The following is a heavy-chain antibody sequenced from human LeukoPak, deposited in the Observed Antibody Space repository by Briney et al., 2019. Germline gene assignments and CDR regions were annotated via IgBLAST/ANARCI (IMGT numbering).Heavy chain of an antibody. CDR2: ISGSGGST. J-gene: IGHJ3*01. CDR1: GFTFSSYA. D-gene: IGHD1-26*01. Sequence: GGSLRLSCAASGFTFSSYAMSWVRQAPGKGLEWVSGISGSGGSTYYADSVKGRFTISRDNSKNTLYMQMNSLRAEDTAVYYCAKVRGSYSPTGAFDLWGQGTMLTVSS. CDR3: AKVRGSYSPTGAFDL. V-gene: IGHV3-23*01.